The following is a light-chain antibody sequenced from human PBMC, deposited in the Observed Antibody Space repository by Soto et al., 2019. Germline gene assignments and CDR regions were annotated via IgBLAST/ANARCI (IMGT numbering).Light chain of an antibody. CDR2: SNN. CDR1: SSNIVSNT. V-gene: IGLV1-44*01. J-gene: IGLJ1*01. CDR3: AAWDDRLNGHV. Sequence: SVLTQPPSASGTPGQRVTISCSGSSSNIVSNTVNWYQQLPGTAPKLLIYSNNQRPSGVPDRFSGSKSGTSASLAISRLQSEDEADYYCAAWDDRLNGHVFGTGTKVTVL.